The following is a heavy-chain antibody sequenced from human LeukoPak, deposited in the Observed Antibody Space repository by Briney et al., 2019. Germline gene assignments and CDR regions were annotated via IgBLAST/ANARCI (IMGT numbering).Heavy chain of an antibody. V-gene: IGHV4-4*07. Sequence: SETLSLTCTVSGGSISSYYWSWIRQPAGKELEWIGRIYTSGSTNYNPSHKSRVTMSIDTSKNQFFLKLSSVTAADTAVYYCAGISVTGGDWFDPWGQGTLVTVSS. D-gene: IGHD6-19*01. CDR3: AGISVTGGDWFDP. CDR2: IYTSGST. CDR1: GGSISSYY. J-gene: IGHJ5*02.